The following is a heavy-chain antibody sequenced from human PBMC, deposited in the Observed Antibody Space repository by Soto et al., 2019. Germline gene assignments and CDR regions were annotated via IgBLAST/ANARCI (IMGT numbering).Heavy chain of an antibody. V-gene: IGHV3-21*01. Sequence: SLRLSCAASGFTFSSYSMNWVRQAPGKGLEWVSSISSSSSYIYYADSVKGRFTISRDNAKNSLYLQMNSLRAEDTAVYYCARVVMDYGMDVWGLGTKVTVSS. D-gene: IGHD2-8*01. J-gene: IGHJ6*02. CDR1: GFTFSSYS. CDR3: ARVVMDYGMDV. CDR2: ISSSSSYI.